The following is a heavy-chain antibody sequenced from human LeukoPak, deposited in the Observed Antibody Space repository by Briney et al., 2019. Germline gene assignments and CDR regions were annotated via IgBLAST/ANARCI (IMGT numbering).Heavy chain of an antibody. CDR3: ARRLYSSSCWFDP. D-gene: IGHD6-13*01. V-gene: IGHV4-38-2*02. Sequence: SETLSLTCSVSGYSISSGYYWAWIRQPPGKGLEWIGSMYHGGTTYYNPSLKSRVTISVDTSKNQFSLKLSSVTAADTAVYYCARRLYSSSCWFDPWGQGTLVTVSS. CDR2: MYHGGTT. CDR1: GYSISSGYY. J-gene: IGHJ5*02.